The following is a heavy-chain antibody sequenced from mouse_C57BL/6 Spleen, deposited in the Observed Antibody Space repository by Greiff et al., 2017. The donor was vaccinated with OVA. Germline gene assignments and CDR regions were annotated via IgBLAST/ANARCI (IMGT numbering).Heavy chain of an antibody. CDR2: IWSDGST. CDR3: ARHNSNYDYAMDY. V-gene: IGHV2-6-1*01. Sequence: QVQLQQSGPGLVAPSQSLSIICTVSGFSLTSYGVHWVRQPPGKGLEWLVVIWSDGSTTYNSALKSRLSISKDNSKSQVFLKMNSLQTDDTAMYYCARHNSNYDYAMDYWGQGTSVTVSS. CDR1: GFSLTSYG. D-gene: IGHD2-5*01. J-gene: IGHJ4*01.